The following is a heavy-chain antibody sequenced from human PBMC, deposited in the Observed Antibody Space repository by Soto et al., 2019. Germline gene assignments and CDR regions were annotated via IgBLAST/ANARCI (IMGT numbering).Heavy chain of an antibody. CDR3: ARVVVVIPPGYYYAMNV. J-gene: IGHJ6*02. V-gene: IGHV3-48*02. Sequence: GGSLRLSCAASGFTFSSFHMNWVRQAPGRGLEWVAYITSSSDTIYYSDSVKGRFTISRDNGKNSLFLQMNSLRDEDTAVYYCARVVVVIPPGYYYAMNVWGQGTTVTVSS. D-gene: IGHD3-22*01. CDR1: GFTFSSFH. CDR2: ITSSSDTI.